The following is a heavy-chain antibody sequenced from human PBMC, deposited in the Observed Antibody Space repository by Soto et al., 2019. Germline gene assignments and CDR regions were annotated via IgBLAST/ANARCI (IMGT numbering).Heavy chain of an antibody. CDR3: ARDRSGLGYCSSTSCSPYNWFDP. CDR2: IKQDGSEK. J-gene: IGHJ5*02. Sequence: QSGGSRRRSCAAAGFTFSSYWISWVRQAAGRGLECVANIKQDGSEKYYVDSVKGRFTISRDNAKNSLYLQMNSLRAEDTAVYYCARDRSGLGYCSSTSCSPYNWFDPCGQGTLVTVSS. D-gene: IGHD2-2*01. CDR1: GFTFSSYW. V-gene: IGHV3-7*03.